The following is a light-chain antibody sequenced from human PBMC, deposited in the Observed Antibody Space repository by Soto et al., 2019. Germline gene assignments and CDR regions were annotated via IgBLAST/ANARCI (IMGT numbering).Light chain of an antibody. CDR2: EGS. J-gene: IGLJ1*01. CDR1: SSDVGSYNL. CDR3: CSYAGSSFYV. V-gene: IGLV2-23*01. Sequence: QSALTQPASVSGSPGQSITISCTGTSSDVGSYNLVSWYQQHPGKAPKLMNYEGSKRPSGVSNRLSGSKSGNTASLTISGLQAEDEADYYCCSYAGSSFYVFGTGTKLTVL.